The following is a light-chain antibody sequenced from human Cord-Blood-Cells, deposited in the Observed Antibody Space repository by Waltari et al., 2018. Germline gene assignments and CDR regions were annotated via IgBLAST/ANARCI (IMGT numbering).Light chain of an antibody. J-gene: IGKJ1*01. V-gene: IGKV4-1*01. CDR2: WAS. Sequence: DIVMTQSPDSLAVYLGERATINCKSSQSVLYSSNNKNYLAWYQQKPGQPPKLLIYWASTRESGVPDRFRGSGSGTDFTLTISSLQAEDVAVYYCQQYYSTPRTFGQGTKVEIK. CDR3: QQYYSTPRT. CDR1: QSVLYSSNNKNY.